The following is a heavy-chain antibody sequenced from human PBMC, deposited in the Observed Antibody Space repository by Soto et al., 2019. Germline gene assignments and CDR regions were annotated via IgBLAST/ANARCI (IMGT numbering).Heavy chain of an antibody. CDR2: ISSSGSTI. CDR3: ASVPRSDNWNYPWFDP. CDR1: GFTFSDYY. V-gene: IGHV3-11*01. J-gene: IGHJ5*02. D-gene: IGHD1-7*01. Sequence: QVQLVESGGGLVKPGGSLRLSCAASGFTFSDYYMSWIRQAPGKGLEWVSYISSSGSTIYYADSVKGRFTISRDNAKNSLYLQMNSLRAEDTAVYYCASVPRSDNWNYPWFDPWGQGTLVTVSS.